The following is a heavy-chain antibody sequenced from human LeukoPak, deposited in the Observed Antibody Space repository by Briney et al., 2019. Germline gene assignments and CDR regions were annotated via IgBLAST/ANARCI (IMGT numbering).Heavy chain of an antibody. Sequence: SETLSLTCTVSGGSISSYYWTWVRQPAGKGLEWIGRIYSSGNTNYNPSLKSRVTMSVDTSKNQFSLKLTSVTAADSAMYYCARMFSGTYGGIDYWGQGTLVTVSS. CDR2: IYSSGNT. J-gene: IGHJ4*02. D-gene: IGHD1-26*01. CDR3: ARMFSGTYGGIDY. CDR1: GGSISSYY. V-gene: IGHV4-4*07.